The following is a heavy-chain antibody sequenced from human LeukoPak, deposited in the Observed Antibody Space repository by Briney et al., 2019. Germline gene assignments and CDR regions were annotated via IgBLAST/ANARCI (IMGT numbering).Heavy chain of an antibody. D-gene: IGHD2-2*02. Sequence: PGGSLRLSCAASGFAFSRHGIHWVRKAPGKGLEWVAFIRYDGSNKYYADSVKGRFTISRDNSKNTLYLQMNSLRAEDTAVYYCAKDPGDIVVVPAAILFDYWGQGTLVTVSS. CDR3: AKDPGDIVVVPAAILFDY. CDR1: GFAFSRHG. J-gene: IGHJ4*02. V-gene: IGHV3-30*02. CDR2: IRYDGSNK.